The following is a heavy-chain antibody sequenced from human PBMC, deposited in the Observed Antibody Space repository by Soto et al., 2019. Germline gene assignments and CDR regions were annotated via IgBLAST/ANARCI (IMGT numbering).Heavy chain of an antibody. D-gene: IGHD3-3*01. CDR3: ARGGTAHYDFWSDPRGDWLAS. CDR1: GYTFTNYD. V-gene: IGHV1-8*01. Sequence: QVQLLQSGAEVKRPGASVKVSCRASGYTFTNYDASWVRQAARQGAEWMGWLGPGTGKKKTTYLPQFRARASMTWDTSVAKAYLEVLDLTPDDTAVYYCARGGTAHYDFWSDPRGDWLASWGQGTLVTVSS. CDR2: LGPGTGKKKT. J-gene: IGHJ5*01.